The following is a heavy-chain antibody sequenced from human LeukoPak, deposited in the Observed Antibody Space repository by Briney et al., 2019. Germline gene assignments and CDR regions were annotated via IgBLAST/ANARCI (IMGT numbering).Heavy chain of an antibody. J-gene: IGHJ4*02. CDR1: GGPLSTYT. D-gene: IGHD3-10*01. CDR2: IYHGGTT. V-gene: IGHV4-59*01. CDR3: ARDTSVGSGMQY. Sequence: SENPSLTCSVSGGPLSTYTWSWVRQSPGKGLEWIGYIYHGGTTNYSPSLKSRATISAHTARNQFSLRLRSVTAADTAIYYCARDTSVGSGMQYWGQGTLVSVSS.